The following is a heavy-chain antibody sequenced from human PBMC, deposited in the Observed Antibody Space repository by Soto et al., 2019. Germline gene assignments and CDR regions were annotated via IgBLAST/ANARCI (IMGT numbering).Heavy chain of an antibody. D-gene: IGHD3-3*01. CDR3: ARGFCWGMDV. V-gene: IGHV3-74*01. CDR2: INSDETTT. Sequence: GGSLRLSCVASGFTITNYWMHWVRQAPGKGLVWVSRINSDETTTDYADSVKGRFTISRDNAENTVYLQMNSLRAEDSAVYYCARGFCWGMDVWGQGTTVTVSS. J-gene: IGHJ6*02. CDR1: GFTITNYW.